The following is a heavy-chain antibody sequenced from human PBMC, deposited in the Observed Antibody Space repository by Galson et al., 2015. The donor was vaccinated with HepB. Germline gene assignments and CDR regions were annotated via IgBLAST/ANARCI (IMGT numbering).Heavy chain of an antibody. CDR1: GYTFTSYG. CDR3: ARTCSSTSCYGWFDP. CDR2: ISGYNGNT. J-gene: IGHJ5*02. D-gene: IGHD2-2*01. V-gene: IGHV1-18*04. Sequence: QSGAEVKKPGESLKVSCKASGYTFTSYGISWVRQAPGQGLEWMGWISGYNGNTNYAQKVQGRVTMTTDTSTSTAYMELRSLRSDDTAVYYCARTCSSTSCYGWFDPWGQGTLVTVSS.